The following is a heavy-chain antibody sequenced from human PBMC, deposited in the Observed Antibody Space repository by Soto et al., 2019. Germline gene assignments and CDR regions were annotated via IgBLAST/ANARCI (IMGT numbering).Heavy chain of an antibody. CDR3: ARASLGYTCAL. CDR1: GFTLTDYP. D-gene: IGHD5-18*01. J-gene: IGHJ4*02. CDR2: LSSDGTTE. V-gene: IGHV3-30-3*01. Sequence: GGSLRLSCAASGFTLTDYPMHWVRQAPGKGLEWVAALSSDGTTEQYADSVKGRFTVSRDISKKTLYLQMNSLRPEDTAVYYCARASLGYTCALWGQGTLVTVS.